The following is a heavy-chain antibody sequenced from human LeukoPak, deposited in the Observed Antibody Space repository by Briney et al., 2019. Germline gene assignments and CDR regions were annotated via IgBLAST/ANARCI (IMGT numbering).Heavy chain of an antibody. V-gene: IGHV1-2*02. CDR1: GYTFTGYY. D-gene: IGHD1-14*01. CDR2: INPNSGGT. CDR3: ARNLDDHDDGRLDY. Sequence: GASVKVSCKASGYTFTGYYMHWVRQAPGQGLEWMGWINPNSGGTNYAQEFQGRVTMTRDTSISTAYMELSRLRSDDTAVYYCARNLDDHDDGRLDYWGRGTLVPVSS. J-gene: IGHJ4*02.